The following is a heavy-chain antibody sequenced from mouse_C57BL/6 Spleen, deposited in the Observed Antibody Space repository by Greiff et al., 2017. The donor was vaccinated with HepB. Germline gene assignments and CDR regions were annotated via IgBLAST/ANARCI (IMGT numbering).Heavy chain of an antibody. CDR3: AQVDYYAMDY. CDR1: GFTFSDYG. J-gene: IGHJ4*01. CDR2: ISSGSSTI. Sequence: EVKLMESGGGLVKPGGSLKLSCAASGFTFSDYGMHWVRQAPEKGLEWVAYISSGSSTIYYADTVKGRFTISRDNAKNTLFLQMTSLRSEDTAMYYCAQVDYYAMDYWGQGTSVTVSS. V-gene: IGHV5-17*01.